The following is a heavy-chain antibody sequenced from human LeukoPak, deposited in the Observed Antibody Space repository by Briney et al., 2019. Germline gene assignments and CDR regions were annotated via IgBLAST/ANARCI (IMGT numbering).Heavy chain of an antibody. D-gene: IGHD3-3*01. CDR3: ARDDFWSGYYPFDY. CDR1: GYTFTSYG. J-gene: IGHJ4*02. CDR2: ISAYNGNT. V-gene: IGHV1-18*01. Sequence: GASVKVSCNASGYTFTSYGISWVRQAPGQGLEWMGWISAYNGNTNYAQKLQGRVTMTTDTSTSTAYMELRSLRSDDTAVYYCARDDFWSGYYPFDYWGQGTLVTVSS.